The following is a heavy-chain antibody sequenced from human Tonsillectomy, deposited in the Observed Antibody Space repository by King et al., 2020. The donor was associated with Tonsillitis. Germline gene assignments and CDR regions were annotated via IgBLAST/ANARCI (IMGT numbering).Heavy chain of an antibody. V-gene: IGHV3-23*04. J-gene: IGHJ6*02. CDR1: GFTFSSYA. Sequence: VQLVESGGGLVQPGGSLRLSCAASGFTFSSYAMSWVRQAPGKGLEWVSAISGSGGSIYYADSVKGRFTISRDNSKNTLYRQMNILRAADTAVYYCARGRGGATTWYYGMDDWGQGTTVTVSS. CDR2: ISGSGGSI. D-gene: IGHD1-26*01. CDR3: ARGRGGATTWYYGMDD.